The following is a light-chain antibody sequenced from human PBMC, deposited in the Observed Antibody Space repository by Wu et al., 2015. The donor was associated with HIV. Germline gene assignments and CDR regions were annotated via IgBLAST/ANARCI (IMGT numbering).Light chain of an antibody. Sequence: EIVLTQSPGTLSLSPGERATLSCRASQSISSNYLAWYQQKPGQAPRLLISVASSRATGIPDRFRGSGSGTDFTLTISRLEPEDSAVYYCQQYGSSPYTFGQGTKLEIK. CDR2: VAS. CDR1: QSISSNY. J-gene: IGKJ2*01. V-gene: IGKV3-20*01. CDR3: QQYGSSPYT.